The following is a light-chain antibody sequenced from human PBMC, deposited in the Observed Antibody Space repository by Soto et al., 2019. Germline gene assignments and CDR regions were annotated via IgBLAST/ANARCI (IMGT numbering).Light chain of an antibody. Sequence: DIPMTQSPSSLSASVGDRVTITCQASQDISNYLNWYQQKPGKAPQLLIYDASNLETGVPSRFSGSGSGTDFTSTISSLQPEDIATYYSQQYDNLLFTFGPGTKVDIK. CDR3: QQYDNLLFT. J-gene: IGKJ3*01. CDR1: QDISNY. V-gene: IGKV1-33*01. CDR2: DAS.